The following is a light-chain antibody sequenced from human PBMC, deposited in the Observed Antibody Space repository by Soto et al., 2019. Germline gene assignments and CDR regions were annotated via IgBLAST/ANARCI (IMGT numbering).Light chain of an antibody. V-gene: IGKV3D-20*02. CDR1: QSVGSSF. CDR2: SGS. CDR3: QQANSFPWT. Sequence: EIVLTQSPATLSLSPGERATLSCRTSQSVGSSFLAWYQQKPGQAPRLLIYSGSRRATGIPDRFSGSGSGTDFTLTISGLEPEDFATYYCQQANSFPWTFGQGTKVEIK. J-gene: IGKJ1*01.